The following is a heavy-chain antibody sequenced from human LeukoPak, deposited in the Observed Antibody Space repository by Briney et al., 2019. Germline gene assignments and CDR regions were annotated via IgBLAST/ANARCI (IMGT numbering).Heavy chain of an antibody. J-gene: IGHJ4*02. CDR1: GYTFTSYY. V-gene: IGHV1-46*01. D-gene: IGHD5-12*01. CDR3: ARRGDSSGYDLFNFDY. Sequence: ASVKVSCKASGYTFTSYYMHWVRQAPGQGLEWMGIINPSGGSTSYAQKFQGRVTMTRDTSTSTVYMELSSLRSEDTAVYYCARRGDSSGYDLFNFDYWGQGTLVTVSS. CDR2: INPSGGST.